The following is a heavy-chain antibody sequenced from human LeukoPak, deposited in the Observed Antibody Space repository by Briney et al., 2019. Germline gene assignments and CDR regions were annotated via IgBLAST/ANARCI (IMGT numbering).Heavy chain of an antibody. CDR1: GYTFTSYG. J-gene: IGHJ4*02. Sequence: ASVKVSCKASGYTFTSYGISWVRQAPGQGVEWMGWISAYNGNTNYAQKLQGRVTMTTDTSTSTAYMELRSLRSDDTAVYYCARPMDPLAYCGGDCYSFDYWGQGTLVTVSS. CDR3: ARPMDPLAYCGGDCYSFDY. V-gene: IGHV1-18*01. CDR2: ISAYNGNT. D-gene: IGHD2-21*02.